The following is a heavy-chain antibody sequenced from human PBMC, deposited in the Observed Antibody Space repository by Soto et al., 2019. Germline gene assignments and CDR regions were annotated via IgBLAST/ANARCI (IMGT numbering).Heavy chain of an antibody. Sequence: PGGSLRLSCVASGFNLSHPWMTCFRHSSCKWLEWVGRIKSKTDGGTADYAAPVKGRATISRDDSKNTVYLQMNSLKTEDTAVYYCTTGIYYDILTGYHNVAYWGQGALVTVSS. J-gene: IGHJ4*02. CDR2: IKSKTDGGTA. V-gene: IGHV3-15*01. D-gene: IGHD3-9*01. CDR3: TTGIYYDILTGYHNVAY. CDR1: GFNLSHPW.